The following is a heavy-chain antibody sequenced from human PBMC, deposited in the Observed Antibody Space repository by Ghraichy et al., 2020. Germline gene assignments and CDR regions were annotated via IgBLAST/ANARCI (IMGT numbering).Heavy chain of an antibody. V-gene: IGHV4-34*01. CDR1: GGSFSGYY. D-gene: IGHD3-3*01. J-gene: IGHJ4*02. CDR3: ARVTIFGVVIL. CDR2: INHSGST. Sequence: SETLSLTCAVYGGSFSGYYWSWIRQPPGKGLEWIGEINHSGSTNYNPSLKSRVTITVDTSKNQFSLKLSSVTAADTAVYYCARVTIFGVVILWGQGTLVTVSP.